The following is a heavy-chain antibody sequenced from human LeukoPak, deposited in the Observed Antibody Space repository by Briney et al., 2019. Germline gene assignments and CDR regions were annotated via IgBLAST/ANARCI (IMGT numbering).Heavy chain of an antibody. CDR2: IFYDGSI. CDR1: GGSISSSDNY. CDR3: ARHTLVTSISTYNWFDP. Sequence: SETLSLTCSVSGGSISSSDNYWGWVRQPPGKGLEWIGSIFYDGSIFYSPSLRSRVTISVDTSKNYCSLKLNSVTAADTAVYYCARHTLVTSISTYNWFDPWGQGTLVTVSS. D-gene: IGHD2-21*02. V-gene: IGHV4-39*01. J-gene: IGHJ5*02.